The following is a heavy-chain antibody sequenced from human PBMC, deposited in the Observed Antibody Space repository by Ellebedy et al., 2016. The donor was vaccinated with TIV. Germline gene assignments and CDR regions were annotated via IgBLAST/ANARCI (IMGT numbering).Heavy chain of an antibody. J-gene: IGHJ6*02. V-gene: IGHV3-23*01. CDR2: ITASGSR. Sequence: GESLKISCAASGFTFSDNAMTWVRQAPGKGLEWVSAITASGSRHYADSVKGRFTISRDNSKNTLFLQMNSLRADDTAVYYCAKGVSRIRHYGLDAWGQGTTVTISS. D-gene: IGHD2-15*01. CDR1: GFTFSDNA. CDR3: AKGVSRIRHYGLDA.